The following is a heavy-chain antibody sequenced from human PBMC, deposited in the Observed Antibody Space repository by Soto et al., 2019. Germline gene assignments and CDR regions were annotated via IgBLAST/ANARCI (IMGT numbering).Heavy chain of an antibody. V-gene: IGHV4-34*01. CDR2: INHSGST. CDR1: GGSFSGYY. Sequence: SETLSLTCAVYGGSFSGYYWSWIRQPPGKGLEWIGEINHSGSTNYNPSLKSRVTISVDTSKNQFSLKLSSVTAADTAVYYCARGRPAIWYDFWSGYSYYGMDVWGQGTTVTVSS. J-gene: IGHJ6*02. D-gene: IGHD3-3*01. CDR3: ARGRPAIWYDFWSGYSYYGMDV.